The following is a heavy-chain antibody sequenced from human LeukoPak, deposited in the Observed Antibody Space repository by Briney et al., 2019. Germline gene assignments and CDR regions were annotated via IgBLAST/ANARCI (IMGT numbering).Heavy chain of an antibody. V-gene: IGHV1-8*01. J-gene: IGHJ4*02. Sequence: ASVKVSCKASGYTFTSYDINWVRQATGQGLEWMGWMNPNSGNTGYAQKFQGRVTMTRNTSISTAYMELSSLRSEDTAVYYCAREELYGDYYLGRGLDYWGQGTLVTVSS. D-gene: IGHD4-17*01. CDR1: GYTFTSYD. CDR3: AREELYGDYYLGRGLDY. CDR2: MNPNSGNT.